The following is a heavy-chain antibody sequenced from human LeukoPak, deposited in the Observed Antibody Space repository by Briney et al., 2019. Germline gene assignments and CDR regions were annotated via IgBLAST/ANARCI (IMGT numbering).Heavy chain of an antibody. Sequence: GASVKVSCKASGYTFTSYGISWVRQAPGQGLEWMGWISAYNGNTNYAQKLQGRVTMTTYTSTSTAYMELRSLRSDDTAVYYCARNLLVRGGLSPDYCYFDYWGQGTLVTVSS. D-gene: IGHD3-16*02. J-gene: IGHJ4*02. V-gene: IGHV1-18*04. CDR3: ARNLLVRGGLSPDYCYFDY. CDR1: GYTFTSYG. CDR2: ISAYNGNT.